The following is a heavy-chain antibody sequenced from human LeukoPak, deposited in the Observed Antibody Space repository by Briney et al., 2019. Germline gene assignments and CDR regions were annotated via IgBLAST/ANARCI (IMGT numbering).Heavy chain of an antibody. V-gene: IGHV3-48*03. CDR2: ISSSGSTM. CDR3: ARGGYYYDSSAYVSLAF. CDR1: GFTFSSYE. J-gene: IGHJ4*02. D-gene: IGHD3-22*01. Sequence: PGGSLRLSCAASGFTFSSYEINWVRQAPGKGLEWVSYISSSGSTMYYADSVKGRFTISRDNAKNSLYLQMNSLRAEDTAVYYCARGGYYYDSSAYVSLAFWGQGTLVTVSS.